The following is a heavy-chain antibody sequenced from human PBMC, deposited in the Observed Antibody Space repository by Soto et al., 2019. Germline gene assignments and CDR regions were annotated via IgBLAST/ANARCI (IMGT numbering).Heavy chain of an antibody. CDR3: ARDQVWPDNGLDV. D-gene: IGHD3-16*01. CDR1: GFHFSRHG. J-gene: IGHJ6*02. CDR2: IWSDGSKE. Sequence: QVQLVESGGGVVQPGRSLRLSCAASGFHFSRHGVHWVRQAPGRGLEWVAVIWSDGSKEYYADSVKGRFTISRDNSKNTVSLQMNSLRSEDTAGYYCARDQVWPDNGLDVWGQGTTVTVSS. V-gene: IGHV3-33*01.